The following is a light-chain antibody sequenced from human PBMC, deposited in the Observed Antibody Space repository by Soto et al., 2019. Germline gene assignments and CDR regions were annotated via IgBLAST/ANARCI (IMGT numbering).Light chain of an antibody. J-gene: IGLJ2*01. Sequence: QLVLTQSPSASASLGASVKLTCTLSSGHSNYAIAWHQQQPEKGPRYLMKLNRDVGHSKGDGIPNRFSVSSSGAERYLTISSLHSEDEADSYCQTWGTGIVIFGGGTKLTVL. CDR3: QTWGTGIVI. V-gene: IGLV4-69*01. CDR1: SGHSNYA. CDR2: LNRDVGH.